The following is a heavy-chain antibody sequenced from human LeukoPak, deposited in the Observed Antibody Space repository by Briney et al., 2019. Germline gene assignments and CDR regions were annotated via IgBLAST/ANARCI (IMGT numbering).Heavy chain of an antibody. CDR3: ARSCSSTSCYYYYYGMDV. CDR2: ISGSGGST. D-gene: IGHD2-2*01. CDR1: GFTLSNHA. V-gene: IGHV3-23*01. Sequence: GGSLRLSCAASGFTLSNHAMSWVRQAPGKGLEWVSAISGSGGSTYYADSVKGRFTISRDNAKNSLYLQMNSLRAEDTAVYYCARSCSSTSCYYYYYGMDVWGQGTTVTVSS. J-gene: IGHJ6*02.